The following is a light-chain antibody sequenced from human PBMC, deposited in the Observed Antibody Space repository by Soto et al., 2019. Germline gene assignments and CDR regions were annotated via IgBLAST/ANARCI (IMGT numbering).Light chain of an antibody. Sequence: EIVMTQSPATLSVSPGERATLSCSASQSVSSNLAGYQQRPGQAPRLLIYDASTRATGIPTRFSGSGAGTEFTLTISSLQPEDFATYYCHQTHTTPLTFGGGTKVDI. J-gene: IGKJ4*01. CDR1: QSVSSN. V-gene: IGKV3-15*01. CDR3: HQTHTTPLT. CDR2: DAS.